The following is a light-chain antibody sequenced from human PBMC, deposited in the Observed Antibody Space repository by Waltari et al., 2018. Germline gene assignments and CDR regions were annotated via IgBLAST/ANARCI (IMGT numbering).Light chain of an antibody. J-gene: IGLJ3*02. CDR2: DVV. V-gene: IGLV2-11*01. CDR1: INDVGVEDY. Sequence: QSALTQPHSVSASPGQSVTIPCSGSINDVGVEDYVSWYQQLPGKAPKLILYDVVKRPSGFPSRFSGSKYGTTASRTISGLQTDDEATYYCCSYAGAYTFVFGGGTKLTVL. CDR3: CSYAGAYTFV.